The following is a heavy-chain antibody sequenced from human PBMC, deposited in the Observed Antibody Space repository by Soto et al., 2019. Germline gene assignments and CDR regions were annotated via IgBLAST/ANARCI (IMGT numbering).Heavy chain of an antibody. D-gene: IGHD2-2*01. J-gene: IGHJ6*01. V-gene: IGHV4-34*01. CDR1: AGPLCGYN. CDR2: INHSGST. Sequence: SETMSLTCSVCAGPLCGYNWRWIRHPPGKEMEWMGEINHSGSTNYNPSLKSRVTISVDTSKNQFSLKLSSVSAADTAVYYCARQGYCSGTSCYNYNYYGMDVWGQGTTVTVSS. CDR3: ARQGYCSGTSCYNYNYYGMDV.